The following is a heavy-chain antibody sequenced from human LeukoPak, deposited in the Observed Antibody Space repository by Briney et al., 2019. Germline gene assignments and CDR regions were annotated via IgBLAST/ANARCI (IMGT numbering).Heavy chain of an antibody. D-gene: IGHD3-22*01. CDR2: ISAYNGDT. J-gene: IGHJ4*02. V-gene: IGHV1-18*04. CDR1: GYTFTSYY. Sequence: ASVKVSCKASGYTFTSYYMHWLRQAPGQGLEWMGWISAYNGDTKYAQNLQGRVTMTSDTSTSTAYMELRNLRSDDTAVYYCARDNPYYYLYWGQGTLVTVSS. CDR3: ARDNPYYYLY.